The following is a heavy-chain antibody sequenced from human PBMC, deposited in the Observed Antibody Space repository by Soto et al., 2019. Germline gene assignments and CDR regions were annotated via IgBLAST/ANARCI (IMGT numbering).Heavy chain of an antibody. CDR1: GFTFSSYG. CDR2: IWYDGSNK. V-gene: IGHV3-33*01. D-gene: IGHD6-13*01. CDR3: ARGDSSSWYWDDSSPDY. Sequence: QVQLVESGGGVVQPGRSLRLSCAASGFTFSSYGMHWVRQAPGKGLEWVAVIWYDGSNKYYADSVKGRFTISRDNSKKTRYLQRNRLRAEDTAVYYCARGDSSSWYWDDSSPDYWGQGTLVTVSS. J-gene: IGHJ4*02.